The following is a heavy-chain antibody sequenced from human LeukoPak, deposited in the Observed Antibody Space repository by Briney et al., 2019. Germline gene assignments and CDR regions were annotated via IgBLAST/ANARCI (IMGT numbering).Heavy chain of an antibody. V-gene: IGHV4-61*02. J-gene: IGHJ3*02. D-gene: IGHD1-26*01. CDR2: IYTSGST. CDR1: GGSISSGSYY. CDR3: ARAEGAEYAFDI. Sequence: SETLSLTCTVSGGSISSGSYYWSWIRQPAGKGLEWIGRIYTSGSTNYSPSLKSRVTISVDTSKNQFSLKLSSVTAADTAVYYCARAEGAEYAFDIWGQGTMVTVSS.